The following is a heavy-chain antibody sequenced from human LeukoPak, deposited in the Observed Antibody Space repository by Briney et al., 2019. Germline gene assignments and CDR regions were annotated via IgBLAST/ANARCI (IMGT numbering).Heavy chain of an antibody. D-gene: IGHD6-13*01. J-gene: IGHJ3*02. CDR2: IYTSGNK. Sequence: GGSLRLSCAASGFVVSDTFMSWFRQAPGKGLDWVSVIYTSGNKFYSDSVKGRFTISRDNSENTLYLQMNNMRAEDTAVYYCARPHNSSLDNAFDIWGQGTRVTVSS. V-gene: IGHV3-53*01. CDR1: GFVVSDTF. CDR3: ARPHNSSLDNAFDI.